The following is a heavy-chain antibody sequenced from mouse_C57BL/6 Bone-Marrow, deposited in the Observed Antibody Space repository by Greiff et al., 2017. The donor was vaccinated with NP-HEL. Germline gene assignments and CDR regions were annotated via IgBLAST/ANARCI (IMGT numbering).Heavy chain of an antibody. J-gene: IGHJ1*03. CDR2: ISYDGSN. CDR1: GYSITSGYY. D-gene: IGHD2-2*01. CDR3: ARWDLLWLRNWYFDV. Sequence: DVQLHESGPGLVKPSQSLSLTCSVTGYSITSGYYWNWIRQFPGNKLEWMGYISYDGSNNYNPSLKNRISITRDTSKNQFFLKLNSVTTEDTATYYCARWDLLWLRNWYFDVWGTGTTVTVSS. V-gene: IGHV3-6*01.